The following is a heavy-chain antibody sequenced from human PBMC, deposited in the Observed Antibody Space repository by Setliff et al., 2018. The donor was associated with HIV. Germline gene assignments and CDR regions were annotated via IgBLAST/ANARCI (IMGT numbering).Heavy chain of an antibody. D-gene: IGHD5-12*01. CDR1: GGSITSGNYF. CDR2: MYTDGST. V-gene: IGHV4-61*09. CDR3: ARYSRWLQFPYFDS. J-gene: IGHJ4*01. Sequence: TLSLTCTASGGSITSGNYFWSWIRQPAGKGLEWIGHMYTDGSTNYNPSFKSRVTISADTSKNQFSLKLSSVTAADTAVYYCARYSRWLQFPYFDSWGQGTPVTVSS.